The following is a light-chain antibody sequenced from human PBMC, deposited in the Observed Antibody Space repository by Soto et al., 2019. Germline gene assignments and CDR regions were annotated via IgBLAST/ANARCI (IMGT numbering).Light chain of an antibody. V-gene: IGKV2-28*01. Sequence: DIVMTQSPLSLPVTPGEPASISCRSSQSLLHSNGYNYLDWYLQKPGQSPQLLIYLGSNRASGVTNRFSGSGSGTDFTLKISRVEAEDVGVYCCMQALQPPPTFGPGNKFDIK. J-gene: IGKJ3*01. CDR2: LGS. CDR3: MQALQPPPT. CDR1: QSLLHSNGYNY.